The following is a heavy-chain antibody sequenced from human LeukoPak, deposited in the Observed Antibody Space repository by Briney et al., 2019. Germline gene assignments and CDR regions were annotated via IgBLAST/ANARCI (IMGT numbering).Heavy chain of an antibody. CDR2: MNPNSGNT. CDR3: ARSNWNYDDKGLDP. V-gene: IGHV1-8*03. J-gene: IGHJ5*02. D-gene: IGHD1-7*01. Sequence: ASVKVSCKASGYTFTSYDINWVRQATGQGLEWMGWMNPNSGNTGYAQKFQGRVTITRNTSISTAYMELSRLRSDDTAVYYCARSNWNYDDKGLDPWGQGTLVTVSS. CDR1: GYTFTSYD.